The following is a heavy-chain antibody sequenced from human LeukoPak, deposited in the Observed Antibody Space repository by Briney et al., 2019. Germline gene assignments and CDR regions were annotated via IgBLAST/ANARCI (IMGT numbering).Heavy chain of an antibody. CDR3: SRENGAFSPFGY. Sequence: SETLSLTCTVSGGSINNYYWSWIRQPPGKGLEWIGYIYYSGCTNYNPSLKSRVTILVDTSKTQFSLELTSVTAADTAVYYCSRENGAFSPFGYWGQGTLVTVLS. V-gene: IGHV4-59*01. J-gene: IGHJ4*02. CDR2: IYYSGCT. CDR1: GGSINNYY. D-gene: IGHD2-8*01.